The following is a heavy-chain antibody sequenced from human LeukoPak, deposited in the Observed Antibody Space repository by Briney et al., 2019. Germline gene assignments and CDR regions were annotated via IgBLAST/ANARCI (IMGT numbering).Heavy chain of an antibody. D-gene: IGHD4/OR15-4a*01. Sequence: GGSLRLSCAASGFTFSSYAMNWVRQAPGKGLEWVSAICSNDNNTYYANSVKGRFIISRDNSKNTLSLQLTSLRAEDTALYFCAKKAQYDGHYPLDYWGQGTLVTVSA. J-gene: IGHJ4*02. V-gene: IGHV3-23*01. CDR3: AKKAQYDGHYPLDY. CDR2: ICSNDNNT. CDR1: GFTFSSYA.